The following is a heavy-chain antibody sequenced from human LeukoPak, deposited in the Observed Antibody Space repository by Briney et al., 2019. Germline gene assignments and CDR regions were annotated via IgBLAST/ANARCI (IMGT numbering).Heavy chain of an antibody. CDR2: ISYAGKT. Sequence: KPSASLSLACNVSGALINSQRWNWIRHPPGRGLECIGYISYAGKTTYNTSLKSRLTPSVNTPKNQFSLNLNSVTAADTARYYCTKGYYGTFDCWGQGTLVTVTS. CDR3: TKGYYGTFDC. J-gene: IGHJ4*02. D-gene: IGHD1-7*01. CDR1: GALINSQR. V-gene: IGHV4-59*07.